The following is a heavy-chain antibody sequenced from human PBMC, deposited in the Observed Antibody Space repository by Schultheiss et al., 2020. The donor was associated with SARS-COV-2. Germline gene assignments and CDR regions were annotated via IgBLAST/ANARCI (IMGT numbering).Heavy chain of an antibody. Sequence: GGSLRLSCAASGFTISTYDMSWVRQAPGKGLEWVSGISVRGGRANYADSVKGRFTISRDNAKNTLYLQMNSLRAEDTAVYYCARGLRGVVVVPAARIPLDYWGQGTLVTVSS. J-gene: IGHJ4*02. CDR3: ARGLRGVVVVPAARIPLDY. V-gene: IGHV3-23*01. CDR2: ISVRGGRA. D-gene: IGHD2-2*01. CDR1: GFTISTYD.